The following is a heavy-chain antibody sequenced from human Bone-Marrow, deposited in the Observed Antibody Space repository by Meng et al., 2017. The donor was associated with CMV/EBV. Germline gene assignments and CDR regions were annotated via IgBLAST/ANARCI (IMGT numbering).Heavy chain of an antibody. CDR3: ARDQGGRLGKNYYYYNGMDV. Sequence: SVKVSCKASGGTFSSYAINWVRQAPGQGLEWMGGIIPILGITNYAQKFQGRVTITADKSTSTAYMELSSLRSEDTAVYYCARDQGGRLGKNYYYYNGMDVWGQGTTVTVSS. V-gene: IGHV1-69*10. J-gene: IGHJ6*02. D-gene: IGHD7-27*01. CDR1: GGTFSSYA. CDR2: IIPILGIT.